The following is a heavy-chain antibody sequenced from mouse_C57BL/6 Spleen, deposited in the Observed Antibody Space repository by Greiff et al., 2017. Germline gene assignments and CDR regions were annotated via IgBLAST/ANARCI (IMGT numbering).Heavy chain of an antibody. J-gene: IGHJ2*01. CDR1: GYTFTSYW. Sequence: QVQLQQPGAELVRPGTSVKLSCKASGYTFTSYWMHWVKPRPGQGLEWIGVIDPSDSYTNYNQKFKGKATLTVDTSSSTAYMQLSSLTSEDSAVYYCARTSPVVAADDWGQGTTLTVSS. V-gene: IGHV1-59*01. D-gene: IGHD1-1*01. CDR2: IDPSDSYT. CDR3: ARTSPVVAADD.